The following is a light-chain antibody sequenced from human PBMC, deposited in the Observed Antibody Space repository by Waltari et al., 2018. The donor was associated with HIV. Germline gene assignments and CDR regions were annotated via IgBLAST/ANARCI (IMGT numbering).Light chain of an antibody. CDR3: CSYAGSYTWV. Sequence: QSALTQPASVSGSPGQSITISCTGTDSDVESYNLVSWYQQHPGKAPKLIIYEVTKLPSGVSSRFSASKSGNTASLTISGLQAEDEADYHCCSYAGSYTWVFGGGTKLTVL. J-gene: IGLJ3*02. CDR1: DSDVESYNL. V-gene: IGLV2-23*02. CDR2: EVT.